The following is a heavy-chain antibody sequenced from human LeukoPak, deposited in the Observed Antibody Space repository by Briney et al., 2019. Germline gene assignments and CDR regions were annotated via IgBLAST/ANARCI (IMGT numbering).Heavy chain of an antibody. Sequence: GSLRLSCAASGFTFSSYAMSWVRQAPGKGLEWVSAISGSGGSTYYADSVKGRFTISRGNSKNTLYLQMNSLRAEDTAVYYCAKDRITTYYYDSSGYDYFDYWGQGTLVTVSS. CDR2: ISGSGGST. V-gene: IGHV3-23*01. J-gene: IGHJ4*02. CDR1: GFTFSSYA. CDR3: AKDRITTYYYDSSGYDYFDY. D-gene: IGHD3-22*01.